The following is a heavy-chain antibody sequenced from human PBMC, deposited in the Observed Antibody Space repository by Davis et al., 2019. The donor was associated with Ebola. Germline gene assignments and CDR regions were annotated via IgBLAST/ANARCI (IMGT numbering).Heavy chain of an antibody. CDR1: GFTFISYG. J-gene: IGHJ5*02. D-gene: IGHD2-21*01. Sequence: GESLKISCEAFGFTFISYGMHWVRQAPGKGLEWVTFIQYDGSNKDYADSVKGRFSISRDNSKNTVYLQMNGLRAEDTAVYYCAKGEMAYHKWFDPWGQGTPVTVST. CDR3: AKGEMAYHKWFDP. V-gene: IGHV3-30*02. CDR2: IQYDGSNK.